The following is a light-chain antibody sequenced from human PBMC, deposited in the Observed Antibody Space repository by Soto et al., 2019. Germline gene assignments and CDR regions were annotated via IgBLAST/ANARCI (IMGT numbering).Light chain of an antibody. Sequence: DIQMTQSPSTLSASVGDRVTITCRASQSIGSWLAWYQQQPGKVPKLLIYTASTLQSGVPSRFSGSGSGAEFTLTISSLQPEDFATYYCQQYNTYPWTFGQGTKVDNK. V-gene: IGKV1-5*03. CDR1: QSIGSW. CDR3: QQYNTYPWT. CDR2: TAS. J-gene: IGKJ1*01.